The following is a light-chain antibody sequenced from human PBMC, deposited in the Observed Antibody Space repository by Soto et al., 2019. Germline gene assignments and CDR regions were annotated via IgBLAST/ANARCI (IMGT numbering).Light chain of an antibody. Sequence: QSALTQPPSASGSPGQSVTISCTGTSSDVGSYDYVSWYQQHPGKAPKLMIYEVSKRPSGVPDRFSGSKSGNTASLTVYGLQADDEADYYCSSSAVSNNWGVFGGGTKLTVL. J-gene: IGLJ3*02. CDR2: EVS. CDR3: SSSAVSNNWGV. V-gene: IGLV2-8*01. CDR1: SSDVGSYDY.